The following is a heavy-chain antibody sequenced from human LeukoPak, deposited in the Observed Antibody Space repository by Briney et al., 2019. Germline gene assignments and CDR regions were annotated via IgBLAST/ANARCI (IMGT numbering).Heavy chain of an antibody. D-gene: IGHD1-26*01. CDR3: ARDLYSGSSGAFDI. CDR1: GGTFSSYA. V-gene: IGHV1-69*04. Sequence: GASVKVSCKASGGTFSSYAISWVRQAPGQGLEWMGRIIPILGIANYAQKFQGRVTITADKSTSTAYMELSSLRSEDTAVYYCARDLYSGSSGAFDIWGQGTMVTVSS. J-gene: IGHJ3*02. CDR2: IIPILGIA.